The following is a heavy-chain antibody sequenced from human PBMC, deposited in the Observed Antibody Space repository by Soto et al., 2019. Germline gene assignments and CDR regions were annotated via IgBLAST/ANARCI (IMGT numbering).Heavy chain of an antibody. CDR2: INDSGST. Sequence: QAQLQQWGAGLLKPSETLSLTCAVYGGSFSGYYWSWIRQPPGKGLEGIGEINDSGSTNYNPSLKCRVTISVDTSKNQFSLKLSSVNAADMAVYYCARGRTVSTYSRYWDSGWYFDLWGRGTLVTVS. D-gene: IGHD6-13*01. J-gene: IGHJ2*01. CDR1: GGSFSGYY. V-gene: IGHV4-34*01. CDR3: ARGRTVSTYSRYWDSGWYFDL.